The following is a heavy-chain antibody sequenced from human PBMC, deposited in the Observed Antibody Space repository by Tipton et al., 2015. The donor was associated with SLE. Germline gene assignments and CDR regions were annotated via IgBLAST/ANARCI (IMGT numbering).Heavy chain of an antibody. V-gene: IGHV1-2*02. D-gene: IGHD7-27*01. J-gene: IGHJ6*03. CDR1: GYTFTGYY. CDR2: INPNSGGT. CDR3: ARGNWGSSVYYDYYMDV. Sequence: QLVQSGAEVKKPGASVKVSCKASGYTFTGYYMHWVRQAPGQGLEWMGWINPNSGGTNYAQKFQGRVTMTRDTSISTAYMELSRLRSDDTAVYYCARGNWGSSVYYDYYMDVWGKGTTVTVSS.